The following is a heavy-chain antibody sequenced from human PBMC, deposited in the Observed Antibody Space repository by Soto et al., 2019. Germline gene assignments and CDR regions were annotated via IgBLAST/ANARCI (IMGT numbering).Heavy chain of an antibody. CDR2: IDPSDSYT. V-gene: IGHV5-10-1*01. CDR1: GYSFTSYW. D-gene: IGHD2-15*01. CDR3: ARPHQGIRGMDV. J-gene: IGHJ6*02. Sequence: PGASLKISCKGSGYSFTSYWISWVRQMPGKGLEWMGRIDPSDSYTNYSPSFQGHVTISADKSISTAYLQWSSLKASDTAMYYCARPHQGIRGMDVWGQGTTVTVSS.